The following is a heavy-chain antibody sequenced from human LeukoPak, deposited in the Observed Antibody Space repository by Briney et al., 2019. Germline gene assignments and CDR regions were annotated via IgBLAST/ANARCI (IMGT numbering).Heavy chain of an antibody. CDR2: IYSTGST. V-gene: IGHV4-59*01. Sequence: ASETLSLTCTVSGGSISSYYWSWIRQPPGKGLEWIGYIYSTGSTNYNPSLKSRVTISVDTSKNQFFLKLSSVTAADTALYYCARDYTMTHAFDIWGQGTLVTVSS. J-gene: IGHJ3*02. CDR1: GGSISSYY. CDR3: ARDYTMTHAFDI. D-gene: IGHD3-22*01.